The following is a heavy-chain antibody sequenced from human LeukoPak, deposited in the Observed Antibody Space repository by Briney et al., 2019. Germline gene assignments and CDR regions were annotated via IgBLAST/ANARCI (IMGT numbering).Heavy chain of an antibody. CDR1: GDSVSSNSAA. V-gene: IGHV6-1*01. J-gene: IGHJ2*01. CDR2: TYFRSKWFN. CDR3: ARGVRYFDL. Sequence: SQTLSLTCAISGDSVSSNSAAWNWLRQSPSRGLEWLGRTYFRSKWFNDYALSVKSPITINPDTSKSQFSLQLNSVTPEDTAVYFCARGVRYFDLWGRGTLVTVSS.